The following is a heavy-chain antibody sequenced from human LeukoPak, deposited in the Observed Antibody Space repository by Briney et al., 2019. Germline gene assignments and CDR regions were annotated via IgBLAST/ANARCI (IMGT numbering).Heavy chain of an antibody. CDR3: ARDLVVPAAMGANWFDP. CDR2: INHSGST. D-gene: IGHD2-2*01. V-gene: IGHV4-34*01. Sequence: SETLSLTCAVYGGSFSGYYWSWIRQPPGKGLEWIGEINHSGSTNYNPSLKSRVTISVDTSKNQFSLKLSSVTAADTAVCYCARDLVVPAAMGANWFDPWGQGTLVTVSS. J-gene: IGHJ5*02. CDR1: GGSFSGYY.